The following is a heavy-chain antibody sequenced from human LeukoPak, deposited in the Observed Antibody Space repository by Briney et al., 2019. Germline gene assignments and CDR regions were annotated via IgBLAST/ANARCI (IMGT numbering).Heavy chain of an antibody. V-gene: IGHV3-23*01. CDR1: GFTFSSYA. D-gene: IGHD3-16*02. J-gene: IGHJ4*02. CDR3: AKGFYVWGSYRYDSPFDY. Sequence: RPGGSLRLSCAAPGFTFSSYAMSWVRQAPGKGLEWVSAISGSGGSTYYADSVKGRFTISRDNSKNTLYLQMNSLRAEDTAVYYCAKGFYVWGSYRYDSPFDYWGQGTLVTVSS. CDR2: ISGSGGST.